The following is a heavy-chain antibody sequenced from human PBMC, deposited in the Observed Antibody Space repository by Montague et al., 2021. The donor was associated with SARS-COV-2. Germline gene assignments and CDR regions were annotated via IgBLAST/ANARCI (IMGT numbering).Heavy chain of an antibody. D-gene: IGHD5-18*01. V-gene: IGHV4-39*01. Sequence: SETLSLTCTVSGGSISGSSYYWGWIRQSPGKGLEWIGSIYYSGSTYYNPSLKSRVTTSVDTSKNQFSLKLNSVTAADTALYYCARREYSYGWGDWGQGTLVTVSS. J-gene: IGHJ4*02. CDR2: IYYSGST. CDR3: ARREYSYGWGD. CDR1: GGSISGSSYY.